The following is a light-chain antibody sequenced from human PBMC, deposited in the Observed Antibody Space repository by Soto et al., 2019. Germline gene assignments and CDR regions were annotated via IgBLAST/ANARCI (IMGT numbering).Light chain of an antibody. Sequence: SVLTQPASVSGSPGQSITISCTGTSSDVGSYNYVSWYQQHPGKAPKLMIYDVSNRPSGVFDRFSGSKSGNTASLTISGLQAEDEADYYCTSYITAGTYVFGTGTKVTVL. CDR2: DVS. CDR3: TSYITAGTYV. J-gene: IGLJ1*01. V-gene: IGLV2-14*03. CDR1: SSDVGSYNY.